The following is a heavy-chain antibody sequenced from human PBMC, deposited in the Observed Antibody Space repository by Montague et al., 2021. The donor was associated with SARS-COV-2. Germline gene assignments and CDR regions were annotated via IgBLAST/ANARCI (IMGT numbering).Heavy chain of an antibody. J-gene: IGHJ5*02. CDR3: ARDRITRGWLDP. Sequence: SETLSLTCAVSDGSLSTPHYWSWVRQPPGKGLEWIGEVHHSGNANYNASFNGRATISVDKSKNQFSLTLTSVTAADTAVYYCARDRITRGWLDPWGQGTLVTVSS. D-gene: IGHD7-27*01. V-gene: IGHV4-4*02. CDR2: VHHSGNA. CDR1: DGSLSTPHY.